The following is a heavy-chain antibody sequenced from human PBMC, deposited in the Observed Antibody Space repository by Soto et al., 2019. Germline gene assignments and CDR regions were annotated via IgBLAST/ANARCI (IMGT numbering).Heavy chain of an antibody. CDR3: ATTKDFWSGYPGGMDV. CDR1: GYRFTSYW. V-gene: IGHV5-10-1*01. Sequence: GESLKISCKGSGYRFTSYWINWVRQMPGEGLEWMGKIDPSDSYTYYRPSFQGHVTISADKSISTAYLQWSSLKASDTAIYYCATTKDFWSGYPGGMDVWGQGTTVTVSS. J-gene: IGHJ6*02. D-gene: IGHD3-3*01. CDR2: IDPSDSYT.